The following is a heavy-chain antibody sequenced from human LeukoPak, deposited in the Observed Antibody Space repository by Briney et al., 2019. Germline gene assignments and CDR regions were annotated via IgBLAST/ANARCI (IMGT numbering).Heavy chain of an antibody. Sequence: ASVKVSCKASGYTFTSYGISWVRQAPGQGLEWMGWISAYNGNTYYAQKLQGRVTMTTDTSTSTAYMELRSLRSDDTAVYYCARDGYYDSSGYYYVDAFDIWGQGTMVTVSS. CDR2: ISAYNGNT. J-gene: IGHJ3*02. V-gene: IGHV1-18*01. D-gene: IGHD3-22*01. CDR1: GYTFTSYG. CDR3: ARDGYYDSSGYYYVDAFDI.